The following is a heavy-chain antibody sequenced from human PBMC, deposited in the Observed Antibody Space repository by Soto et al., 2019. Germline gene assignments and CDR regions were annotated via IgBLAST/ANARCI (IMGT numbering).Heavy chain of an antibody. J-gene: IGHJ5*02. CDR1: GGSISSSSYY. D-gene: IGHD5-12*01. CDR2: IYYSGST. V-gene: IGHV4-39*01. CDR3: ARHLFKDGYNPNWFDP. Sequence: QLQLQESGPGLVKPSETLSLTCTVSGGSISSSSYYWGWIRQPPGKGLEWIGSIYYSGSTYYNPSLKSRVTISVDTSKNQFSLKLSSVTAADTAVYYCARHLFKDGYNPNWFDPWGQGTLVTVSS.